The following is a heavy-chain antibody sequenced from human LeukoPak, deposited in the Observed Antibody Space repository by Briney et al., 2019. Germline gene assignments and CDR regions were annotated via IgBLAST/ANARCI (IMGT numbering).Heavy chain of an antibody. CDR1: GYTFTSYA. CDR3: ARDRGDGYNEYYFDY. D-gene: IGHD5-24*01. V-gene: IGHV1-3*01. CDR2: INAGNGNT. Sequence: ASVKVSCKASGYTFTSYAMHWVRQAPGQRLEWMGWINAGNGNTKYPQKFQGRVTITRDTSASTAYMELSSLRSEDTAVYYCARDRGDGYNEYYFDYWGQGTLVTVSS. J-gene: IGHJ4*02.